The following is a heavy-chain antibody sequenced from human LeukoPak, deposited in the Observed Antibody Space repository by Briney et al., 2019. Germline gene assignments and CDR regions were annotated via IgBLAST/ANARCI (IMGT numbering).Heavy chain of an antibody. V-gene: IGHV3-21*01. CDR2: ISSSSSYI. CDR1: GFTFSSYS. D-gene: IGHD6-13*01. J-gene: IGHJ4*02. CDR3: ARCYSSSWYYFDY. Sequence: TGGSLRLSCAASGFTFSSYSMNWVRQAPGKGLEWVSSISSSSSYIYYADSVKGRFTISRDNAKNSLYLQMNSLRAEDTAVYYCARCYSSSWYYFDYWGQGTLVTVSS.